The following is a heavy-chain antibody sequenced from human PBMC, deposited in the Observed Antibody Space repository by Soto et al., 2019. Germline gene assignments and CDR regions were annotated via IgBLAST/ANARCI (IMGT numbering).Heavy chain of an antibody. V-gene: IGHV3-23*01. Sequence: PGGSLRLSCAASGFTISSYAMSRVRQAPGKGLEWVSAISGSGGSTYYADSVKGRFTISRDNSKNTLYLQMNSLRAEDTAVYYCAKALYSSGWYEPAYWGQGTLVTVSS. CDR2: ISGSGGST. CDR1: GFTISSYA. D-gene: IGHD6-19*01. CDR3: AKALYSSGWYEPAY. J-gene: IGHJ4*02.